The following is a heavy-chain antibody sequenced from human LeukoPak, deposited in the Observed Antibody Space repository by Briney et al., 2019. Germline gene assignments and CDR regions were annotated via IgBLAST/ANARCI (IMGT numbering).Heavy chain of an antibody. D-gene: IGHD3-3*01. J-gene: IGHJ6*03. CDR1: GGSISSYY. Sequence: SETLPLTCTVSGGSISSYYWNWIRQPPGQGLEWIGYIYTSESTNYTPSLKSRVTISVDTSKKQFSLKLSSVTAADTAVYYCAGGNYYYYYIDVWGRGTTVTVS. V-gene: IGHV4-4*09. CDR3: AGGNYYYYYIDV. CDR2: IYTSEST.